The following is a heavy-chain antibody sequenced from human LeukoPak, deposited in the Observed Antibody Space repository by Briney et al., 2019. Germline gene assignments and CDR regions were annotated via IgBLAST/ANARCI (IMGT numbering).Heavy chain of an antibody. D-gene: IGHD3-22*01. CDR2: INPNSGGT. CDR1: GYTFTGYY. J-gene: IGHJ4*02. Sequence: ASVKVSCKASGYTFTGYYMHWVRQAPGQGLEWMGWINPNSGGTNCAQKFQGRVTMTRDTSISTAYMELSRLRSDDTAVYYCARVPYDSSGLFDYWGQGTLVTVSS. V-gene: IGHV1-2*02. CDR3: ARVPYDSSGLFDY.